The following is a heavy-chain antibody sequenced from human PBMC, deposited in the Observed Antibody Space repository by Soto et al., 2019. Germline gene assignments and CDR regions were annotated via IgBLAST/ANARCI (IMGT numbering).Heavy chain of an antibody. CDR1: GGSISSYY. Sequence: SETLSLTCTVSGGSISSYYWSWIRQPPGKGLEWIGYIYYSGSTNYNPSLKSRVTISVDTSKNQFSLRLSSVTAADTAVYYCARDSGGLGRMFSYYYYGMDVWGQGTTVTVSS. D-gene: IGHD3-10*02. V-gene: IGHV4-59*01. CDR2: IYYSGST. J-gene: IGHJ6*02. CDR3: ARDSGGLGRMFSYYYYGMDV.